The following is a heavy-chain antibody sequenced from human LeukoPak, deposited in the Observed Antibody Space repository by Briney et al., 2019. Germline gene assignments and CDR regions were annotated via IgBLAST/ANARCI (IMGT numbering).Heavy chain of an antibody. V-gene: IGHV3-74*01. CDR3: ARGVGYSSSWY. Sequence: GGSLRLSCAASGFTFSSYWMHWVRHAPGKGLVWVSRINTDGSSTSYADSVKGRFTISRDNAKNSLYLQMNSLRAEDTAVYYCARGVGYSSSWYWGQGTLVTVSS. CDR2: INTDGSST. J-gene: IGHJ4*02. D-gene: IGHD6-13*01. CDR1: GFTFSSYW.